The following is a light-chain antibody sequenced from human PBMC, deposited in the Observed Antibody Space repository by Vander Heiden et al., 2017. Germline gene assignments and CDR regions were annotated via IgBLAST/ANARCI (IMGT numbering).Light chain of an antibody. V-gene: IGLV1-40*01. CDR1: SSNSGAGYD. CDR3: QSYDSRLTGHVV. J-gene: IGLJ2*01. CDR2: GNT. Sequence: SVLTQPPSVSGAPGQRVTISCTGSSSNSGAGYDVHWYQQLPGAAPKLLINGNTNRPSGVPDRFSGSKSGTSASLAITGLQAEDEADYYCQSYDSRLTGHVVFGGGTKLTVL.